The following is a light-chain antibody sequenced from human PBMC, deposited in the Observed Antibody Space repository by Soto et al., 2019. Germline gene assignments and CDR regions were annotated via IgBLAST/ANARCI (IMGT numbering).Light chain of an antibody. Sequence: DIVMTQSPDSLAVSLGERATINCKSSQSVLYSSNNNNYLALYQQKPGQPPKLLIYWASTRESGVPDRFSGSGSWTDFTLTISSLQAEDVAVYYCQQYYNTPQTFGQGTKVEIK. CDR2: WAS. CDR1: QSVLYSSNNNNY. V-gene: IGKV4-1*01. CDR3: QQYYNTPQT. J-gene: IGKJ1*01.